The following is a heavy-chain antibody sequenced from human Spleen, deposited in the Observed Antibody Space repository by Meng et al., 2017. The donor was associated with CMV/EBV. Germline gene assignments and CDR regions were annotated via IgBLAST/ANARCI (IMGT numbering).Heavy chain of an antibody. CDR1: GYTFTSYD. CDR3: ATLPITMIVVEPL. J-gene: IGHJ4*02. V-gene: IGHV1-24*01. D-gene: IGHD3-22*01. CDR2: FDPEDGET. Sequence: ASVKVSCKASGYTFTSYDINWVRQATGQGLEWMGGFDPEDGETIYAQKFQGRVTMTEDTSTDTAYMELSSLRSEDTAVYYCATLPITMIVVEPLWGQGSLVTVSS.